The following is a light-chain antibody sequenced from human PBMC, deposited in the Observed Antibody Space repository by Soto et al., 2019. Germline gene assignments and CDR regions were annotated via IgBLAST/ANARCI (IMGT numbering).Light chain of an antibody. CDR1: QSISSS. Sequence: DIQMTQSPCSLSASVGDGVTITCRASQSISSSLNWYQQTPGKAPRLLIYGASSLESGIPARFSGSGSGTEFTLTISSLQPEDFATYYCLQHNSYPWTFGQGTKVDIK. J-gene: IGKJ1*01. CDR3: LQHNSYPWT. V-gene: IGKV1-17*01. CDR2: GAS.